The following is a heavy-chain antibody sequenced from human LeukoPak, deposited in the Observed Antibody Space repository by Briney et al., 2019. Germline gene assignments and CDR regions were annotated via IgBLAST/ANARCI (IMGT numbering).Heavy chain of an antibody. CDR2: INGGGDAK. Sequence: SGGSLRLSCATSGFTFNNNAMSWVRQAPGKRLEWVSAINGGGDAKEYADSAKGRFTISRDNSKNTLYLQMNSLRPEDTAVYYCARGTASCYANAFDVWGQGTLLTVSS. CDR3: ARGTASCYANAFDV. J-gene: IGHJ3*01. CDR1: GFTFNNNA. V-gene: IGHV3-23*01. D-gene: IGHD2-2*01.